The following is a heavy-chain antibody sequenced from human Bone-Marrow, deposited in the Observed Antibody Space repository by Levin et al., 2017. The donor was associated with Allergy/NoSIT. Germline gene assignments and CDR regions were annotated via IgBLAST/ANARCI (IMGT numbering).Heavy chain of an antibody. CDR3: AKTSRSSMDPDY. V-gene: IGHV3-7*01. J-gene: IGHJ4*02. CDR2: IKQDGSEQ. D-gene: IGHD6-6*01. CDR1: GFTFSSFW. Sequence: GESLKISCAASGFTFSSFWMSWVRQAPGKGLEWVANIKQDGSEQYYLDSVRGRFTISRDNAENSLYLQMNSLRVEDTAVYYCAKTSRSSMDPDYCGQGTLVTVSS.